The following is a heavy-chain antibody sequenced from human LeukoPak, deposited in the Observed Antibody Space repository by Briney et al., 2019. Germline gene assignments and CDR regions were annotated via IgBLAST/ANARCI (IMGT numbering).Heavy chain of an antibody. D-gene: IGHD3-10*01. J-gene: IGHJ4*02. Sequence: PSETLSLTCTVSGDSNISYHWSWIRQPPGKGVEWIGYMSYSGSTNYNPSLKSRVTISVDTSKNQFSPKLSSVTAADTAVYYCARVGRGDQTSGSYYFDHWGQGTLVTVSS. CDR3: ARVGRGDQTSGSYYFDH. CDR2: MSYSGST. V-gene: IGHV4-59*01. CDR1: GDSNISYH.